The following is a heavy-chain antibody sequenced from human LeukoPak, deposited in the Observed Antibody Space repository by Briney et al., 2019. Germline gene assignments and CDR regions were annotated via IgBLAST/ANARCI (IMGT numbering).Heavy chain of an antibody. J-gene: IGHJ3*02. CDR3: AKVMGSGQWLVEREDFDI. Sequence: SVTVSCQASGYTFTGYYIHWVRQAPGQGLEWMGWINPNSGGTNYAQKFQGRVTMTRDTSISTAYMEVSRLRSDDTAVYYCAKVMGSGQWLVEREDFDIWGRGTMVTVSS. V-gene: IGHV1-2*02. CDR2: INPNSGGT. CDR1: GYTFTGYY. D-gene: IGHD6-19*01.